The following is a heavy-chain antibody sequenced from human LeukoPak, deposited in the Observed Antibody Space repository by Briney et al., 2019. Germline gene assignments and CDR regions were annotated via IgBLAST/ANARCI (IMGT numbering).Heavy chain of an antibody. Sequence: SETLSLTCNVSGGSISSSTYYWGWIRQPPGKGLEWIGNIYYSGSTYYNPPLKSRLTISVDTSQGQFSLRLSSVTAADTGLYYCTRGSSDVLTGYSTLGEYWGQGALVTVSS. CDR2: IYYSGST. CDR1: GGSISSSTYY. CDR3: TRGSSDVLTGYSTLGEY. D-gene: IGHD3-9*01. V-gene: IGHV4-39*01. J-gene: IGHJ4*02.